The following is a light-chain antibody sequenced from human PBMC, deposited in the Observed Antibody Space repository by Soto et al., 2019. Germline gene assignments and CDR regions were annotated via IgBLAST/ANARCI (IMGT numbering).Light chain of an antibody. CDR1: SSDIGSYDY. Sequence: QSVRTQPAAVSGSPGQSIRISCTGTSSDIGSYDYVSWYQQHPGKAPNLIIYEVTDRPSGVSNRFSGSKSGNTASLTISGLQAEDEADYYCSSFTSTSTRLFGSGTKVTVL. CDR3: SSFTSTSTRL. J-gene: IGLJ1*01. CDR2: EVT. V-gene: IGLV2-14*01.